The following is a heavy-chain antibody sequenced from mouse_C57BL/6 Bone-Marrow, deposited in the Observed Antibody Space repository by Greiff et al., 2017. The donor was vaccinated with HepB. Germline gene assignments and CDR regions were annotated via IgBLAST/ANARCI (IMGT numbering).Heavy chain of an antibody. CDR2: ISSGGDYI. CDR3: TRATVVATYYAMDY. J-gene: IGHJ4*01. V-gene: IGHV5-9-1*02. Sequence: DVHLVESGEGLVKPGGSLKLSCAASGFTFSSYAMSWVRQTPEKRLEWVAYISSGGDYIYYADTVKGRFTISRDNARNTLYLQMSSLKSEDTAMYYCTRATVVATYYAMDYWGQGTSVTVSS. CDR1: GFTFSSYA. D-gene: IGHD1-1*01.